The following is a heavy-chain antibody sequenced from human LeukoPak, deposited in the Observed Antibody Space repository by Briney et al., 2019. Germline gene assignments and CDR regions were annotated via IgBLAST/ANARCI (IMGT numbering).Heavy chain of an antibody. D-gene: IGHD6-13*01. V-gene: IGHV3-53*01. CDR3: ARGGYSSSWYHFDY. CDR1: GFTVSSNY. CDR2: IYSGGTT. J-gene: IGHJ4*02. Sequence: GGSLRLSCAASGFTVSSNYMSWVRQAPGKGLEWVSVIYSGGTTNYADSVKGRFTISRDNSKNTLFLQVNSLRAEDTAVYYCARGGYSSSWYHFDYWGQGTLVTVSS.